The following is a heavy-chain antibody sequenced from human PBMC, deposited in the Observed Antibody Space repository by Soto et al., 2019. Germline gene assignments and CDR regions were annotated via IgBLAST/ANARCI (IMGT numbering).Heavy chain of an antibody. V-gene: IGHV3-23*01. CDR1: GFTFSNYA. CDR3: ARKLGDSYLYFDL. Sequence: EVLLLESGGGLQQPGGSLRLSCAASGFTFSNYAMSWVRQAPGKGLEWVSTISGSGGTTYYAASVKGRFTISRDNTHNTLFLQMNSLRCEDTAIYYCARKLGDSYLYFDLWGRGTLVTVSS. D-gene: IGHD2-21*02. J-gene: IGHJ2*01. CDR2: ISGSGGTT.